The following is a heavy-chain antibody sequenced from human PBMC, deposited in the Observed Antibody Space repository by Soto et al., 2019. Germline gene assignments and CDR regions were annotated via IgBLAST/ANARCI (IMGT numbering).Heavy chain of an antibody. Sequence: QVQLQESGPGLVKPSETLSLTCTVSGGSVSSGSYYWSWIQQPPGKGLEWIGYIYYSGSTNYNPSLKRRVTISVDTSKNQFSLKLSSVTAADTAVYYCARDRSSGSYYSTMGWFDPWGQGTLVTVSS. CDR1: GGSVSSGSYY. CDR2: IYYSGST. D-gene: IGHD1-26*01. J-gene: IGHJ5*02. V-gene: IGHV4-61*01. CDR3: ARDRSSGSYYSTMGWFDP.